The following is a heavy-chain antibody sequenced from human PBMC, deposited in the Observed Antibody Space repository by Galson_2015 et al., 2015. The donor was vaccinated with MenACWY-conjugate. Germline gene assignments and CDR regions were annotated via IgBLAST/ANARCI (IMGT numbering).Heavy chain of an antibody. Sequence: SLRLSCAASGFIFNTSWMHWVRQAPGKGLVWVSCISSSSSYIYYADSVKGRFTISRDNSKNSLYLQMNSLRAEDTAVYYCAKGTIAARPNWFDPWGQGTLVTVSS. V-gene: IGHV3-21*01. CDR3: AKGTIAARPNWFDP. CDR1: GFIFNTSW. D-gene: IGHD6-6*01. CDR2: ISSSSSYI. J-gene: IGHJ5*02.